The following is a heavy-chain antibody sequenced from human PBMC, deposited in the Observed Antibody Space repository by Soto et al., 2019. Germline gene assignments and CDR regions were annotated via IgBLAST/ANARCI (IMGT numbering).Heavy chain of an antibody. D-gene: IGHD4-17*01. J-gene: IGHJ5*02. V-gene: IGHV1-69*12. CDR2: IIPIFGTA. CDR3: ARDPRRPTVVTHALGWFDP. CDR1: GGTFSSYA. Sequence: QVQLVQSGAEVKKPGSSVKVSCKASGGTFSSYAISWVRQAPGQGLEWMGGIIPIFGTANYAQKFQGRVTITADESTSTAYMGLSSLRSEDTAVYYCARDPRRPTVVTHALGWFDPWGQGTLVTVSS.